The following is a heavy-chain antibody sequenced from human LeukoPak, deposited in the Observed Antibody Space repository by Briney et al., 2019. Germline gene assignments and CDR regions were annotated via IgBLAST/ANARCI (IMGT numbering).Heavy chain of an antibody. CDR1: GYTFTNYD. V-gene: IGHV1-8*01. Sequence: ASVKVSCKASGYTFTNYDINWVRQATGQGLEWMGWMNPNSGNTGYAQKFQGRVTMTRNTSISTAYMELSSLRSEDTAVYYCARRDSWSGYSLDYYYYYGMDVWGQGTTVTVSS. D-gene: IGHD3-3*01. CDR3: ARRDSWSGYSLDYYYYYGMDV. J-gene: IGHJ6*02. CDR2: MNPNSGNT.